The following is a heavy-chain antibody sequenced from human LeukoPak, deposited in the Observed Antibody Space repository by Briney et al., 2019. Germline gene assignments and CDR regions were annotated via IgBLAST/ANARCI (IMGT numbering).Heavy chain of an antibody. V-gene: IGHV4-59*01. CDR3: ARGSSGWYNNPPDFDY. D-gene: IGHD6-19*01. CDR1: GGSISSYY. J-gene: IGHJ4*02. CDR2: IYYSGST. Sequence: SEPLPLTCTVSGGSISSYYWSWIRQPPGKGLEWIGYIYYSGSTNYNPSLKSRVTISVDTSKNQFSLKLSSVTAADTAVYYCARGSSGWYNNPPDFDYWGQGTLVTVSS.